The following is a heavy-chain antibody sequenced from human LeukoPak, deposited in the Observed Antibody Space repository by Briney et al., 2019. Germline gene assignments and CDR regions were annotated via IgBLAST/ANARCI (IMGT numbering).Heavy chain of an antibody. Sequence: PGGSLRLSCAASGFTVSSNYMSWVRQAPGKGLEWVSVIYSGGDAYSADSVKGRFTISRHNSKNTLYLQMNSLRAEDTAVYYCAGGSRRDGYDYWGQGTLVTVSS. J-gene: IGHJ4*02. V-gene: IGHV3-53*04. D-gene: IGHD5-24*01. CDR1: GFTVSSNY. CDR2: IYSGGDA. CDR3: AGGSRRDGYDY.